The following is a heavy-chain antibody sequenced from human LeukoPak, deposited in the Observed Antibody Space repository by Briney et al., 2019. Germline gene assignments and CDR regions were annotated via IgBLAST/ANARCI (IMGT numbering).Heavy chain of an antibody. CDR3: ARLIGYNFWSGYYNVGYFDY. J-gene: IGHJ4*02. D-gene: IGHD3-3*01. V-gene: IGHV4-59*01. CDR2: IYYIGST. CDR1: GSSMNSYY. Sequence: SETLSLTCTLSGSSMNSYYWSWIRQPPGRGLEWNGHIYYIGSTNYSPSLKSRVTISVDTSKNQFSLKLSSVTAADTAVYYCARLIGYNFWSGYYNVGYFDYWGQGTLVTVSS.